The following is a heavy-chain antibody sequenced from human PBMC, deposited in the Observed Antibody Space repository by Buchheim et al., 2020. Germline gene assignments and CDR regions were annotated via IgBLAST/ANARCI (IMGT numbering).Heavy chain of an antibody. V-gene: IGHV4-30-4*01. Sequence: QVQLQESGPGLVKPSQTLSLTCTVSGGSISSGDYYWSWIRQPPGKGLEWIGYIHYSGSTYYNPSLKSRVTISLDTSKTQFALKLISVTAADTAGYYCARVPAAAGYYYYGMDVWGQGTT. CDR3: ARVPAAAGYYYYGMDV. CDR2: IHYSGST. CDR1: GGSISSGDYY. D-gene: IGHD6-13*01. J-gene: IGHJ6*02.